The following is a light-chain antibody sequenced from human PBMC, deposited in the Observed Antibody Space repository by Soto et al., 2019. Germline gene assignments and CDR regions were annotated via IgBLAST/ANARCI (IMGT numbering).Light chain of an antibody. Sequence: QSVLTQPPSVSGAPGQRVTNSCTGSSSNIGAGYDVHWYQQRPGTAPKLLIYGNTNRPSGVPDRFSGSKSGTSASLAITGLQAEDEADYYCQSYDSSLSAYVVFGGGTKLTVL. CDR2: GNT. CDR1: SSNIGAGYD. CDR3: QSYDSSLSAYVV. V-gene: IGLV1-40*01. J-gene: IGLJ2*01.